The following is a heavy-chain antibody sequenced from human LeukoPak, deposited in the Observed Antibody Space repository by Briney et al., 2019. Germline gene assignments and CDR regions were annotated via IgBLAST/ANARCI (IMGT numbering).Heavy chain of an antibody. J-gene: IGHJ5*02. CDR1: GFTFDDYA. Sequence: PGGSLRLSCAASGFTFDDYAMHWVRQAPGKGLEWVSLISGDGGSTYYADSVKGRFTISRDNSKNSLYLQMNSLRTEDTALYYCAKDIVDTAMGRGGNWFDPWGLGTLVTVSS. CDR2: ISGDGGST. D-gene: IGHD5-18*01. V-gene: IGHV3-43*02. CDR3: AKDIVDTAMGRGGNWFDP.